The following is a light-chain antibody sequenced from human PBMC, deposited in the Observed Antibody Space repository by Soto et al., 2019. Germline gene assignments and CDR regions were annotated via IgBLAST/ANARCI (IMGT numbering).Light chain of an antibody. Sequence: ESVLTQSPATLSMSPGESATLSCRASQSIGTSLAWYQHRPGQPPRLLIYDAFNRATGIPARFSGGGSGTDFTLTISSLEPEDFAVYYCQQRASWPPFTFGGGTKVDIK. CDR1: QSIGTS. V-gene: IGKV3-11*01. J-gene: IGKJ4*01. CDR2: DAF. CDR3: QQRASWPPFT.